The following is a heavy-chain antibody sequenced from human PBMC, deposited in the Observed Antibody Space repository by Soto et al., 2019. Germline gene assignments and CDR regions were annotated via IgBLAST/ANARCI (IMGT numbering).Heavy chain of an antibody. CDR2: IYYSGST. Sequence: KTSKTLSLTCTVSGGSISSYYWSWIRQPPGKGLEWIGYIYYSGSTNYNPSLKSRVTISVDTSKNQFSLKLSSVTAADTAVYYCARTRVGAITVFDYWGQGTLVTVSS. CDR1: GGSISSYY. J-gene: IGHJ4*02. CDR3: ARTRVGAITVFDY. D-gene: IGHD1-26*01. V-gene: IGHV4-59*01.